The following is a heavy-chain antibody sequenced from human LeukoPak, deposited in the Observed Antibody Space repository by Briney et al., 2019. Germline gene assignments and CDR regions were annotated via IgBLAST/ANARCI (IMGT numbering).Heavy chain of an antibody. J-gene: IGHJ4*02. D-gene: IGHD4-17*01. CDR2: IYSGGST. V-gene: IGHV3-53*01. CDR3: ARDRYGDYGGFDY. CDR1: GFTVSSNY. Sequence: PGGSLRLSCAASGFTVSSNYMSWVRQAPGKGLEWVSVIYSGGSTYYADSVKGRFTISRDNSKNTLYLQMNSLRAEDTAVYYCARDRYGDYGGFDYWGQGTLVTVSS.